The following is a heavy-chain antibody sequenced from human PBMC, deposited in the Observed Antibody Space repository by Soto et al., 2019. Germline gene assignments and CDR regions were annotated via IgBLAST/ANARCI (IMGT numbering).Heavy chain of an antibody. D-gene: IGHD3-10*01. CDR1: GGSISSGGYS. CDR3: ARAGAAGSPVDY. V-gene: IGHV4-30-2*01. Sequence: TLSLTCAVSGGSISSGGYSWSWIRQPPGKGLEWIGYIYHSGSTYYNPSLKSRVTISVDRSKNQFSLKLSSVTAADTAVYYCARAGAAGSPVDYWGQGTLVTVSS. J-gene: IGHJ4*02. CDR2: IYHSGST.